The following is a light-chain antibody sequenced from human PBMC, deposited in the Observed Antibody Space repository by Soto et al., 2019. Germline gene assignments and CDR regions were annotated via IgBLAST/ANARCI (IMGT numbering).Light chain of an antibody. Sequence: DIQMTQSPSTLSGSVGDRVTITCRASQTISSWLAWYQQKPGKAPKLLIYKASTLKSGVPSRFSGSGSGTEFTLTISSLQPDDFATYYCQQYNSYWPFGQGTKVAIK. CDR2: KAS. CDR1: QTISSW. J-gene: IGKJ1*01. CDR3: QQYNSYWP. V-gene: IGKV1-5*03.